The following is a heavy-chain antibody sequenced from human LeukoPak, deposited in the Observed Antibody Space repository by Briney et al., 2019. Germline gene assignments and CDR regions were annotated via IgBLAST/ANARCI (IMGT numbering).Heavy chain of an antibody. Sequence: GGSLRLSCAASGFTFSRYWMHWVRQTPGKGLVWVSRINSDGSSTRYADSVKGRFTISRDNAKNTLDLQMTSLRAEDTAVYYCARVDCSGGSCYFDYWGQGTLVTVSS. CDR2: INSDGSST. D-gene: IGHD2-15*01. J-gene: IGHJ4*02. V-gene: IGHV3-74*01. CDR1: GFTFSRYW. CDR3: ARVDCSGGSCYFDY.